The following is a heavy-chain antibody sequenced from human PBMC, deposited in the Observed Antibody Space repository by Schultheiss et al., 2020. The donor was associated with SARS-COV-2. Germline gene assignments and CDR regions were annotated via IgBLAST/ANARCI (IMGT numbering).Heavy chain of an antibody. CDR3: ARFYSGYDFDWFDP. V-gene: IGHV4-61*05. Sequence: SQTLSLTCTVSGGSISTRSSFWGWIRQSPGKGLEWIGYIYYSGSTNYNPSLKSRVTISVDTSKNQFSLKLSSVTAADTAVYYCARFYSGYDFDWFDPWGQGTLVTVSS. J-gene: IGHJ5*02. CDR1: GGSISTRSSF. CDR2: IYYSGST. D-gene: IGHD5-12*01.